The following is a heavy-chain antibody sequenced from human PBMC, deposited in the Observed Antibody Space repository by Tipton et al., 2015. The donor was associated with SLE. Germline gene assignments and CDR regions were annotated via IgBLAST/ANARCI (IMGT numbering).Heavy chain of an antibody. CDR3: ASGRDGYSLDY. J-gene: IGHJ4*02. V-gene: IGHV4-39*07. CDR1: GGSISSSSYY. D-gene: IGHD5-24*01. CDR2: IYYRGST. Sequence: LRLSCTVSGGSISSSSYYWGWIRQPPGKGLEWIGSIYYRGSTYYNPSLKSRVTISVDTSKNQFSLKLSSVTAADTAVYYCASGRDGYSLDYWGQGTLVTVSS.